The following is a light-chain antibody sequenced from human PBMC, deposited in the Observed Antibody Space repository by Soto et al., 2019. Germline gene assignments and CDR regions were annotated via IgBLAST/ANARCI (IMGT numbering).Light chain of an antibody. CDR3: QQYGSSRWT. Sequence: EIVLTQSPGTLSLSPGEKATLSCRASQSVSSSYLAWYQQNRGQAPRLLIYGASSRAPGIPDRFGGSGSGSVFTLTISRLEPGDCAVYYCQQYGSSRWTFGQGTKVDI. J-gene: IGKJ1*01. CDR1: QSVSSSY. V-gene: IGKV3-20*01. CDR2: GAS.